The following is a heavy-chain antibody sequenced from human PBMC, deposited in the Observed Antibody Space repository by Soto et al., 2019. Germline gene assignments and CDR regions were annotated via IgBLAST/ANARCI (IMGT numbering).Heavy chain of an antibody. CDR2: IIPIFGTA. Sequence: QVQLVQSGAEVKKPGSSVKVSCKASGGTFSSYAISWVRQAPGQGLEWMGGIIPIFGTANYAQKFQGRVTITAEESTSTRYMGMGSLRSEDTAVYYCEREGTDSSGCYAPGAFAIWGQGTMVTVS. CDR1: GGTFSSYA. V-gene: IGHV1-69*01. D-gene: IGHD3-22*01. J-gene: IGHJ3*02. CDR3: EREGTDSSGCYAPGAFAI.